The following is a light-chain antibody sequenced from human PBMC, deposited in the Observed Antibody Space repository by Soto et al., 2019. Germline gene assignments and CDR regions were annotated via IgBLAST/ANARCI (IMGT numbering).Light chain of an antibody. CDR1: QGFSSN. V-gene: IGKV1-9*01. CDR2: GAS. CDR3: QQLNSYPLT. J-gene: IGKJ4*01. Sequence: DIQLTQSPSFLSASVGDRVSITCRASQGFSSNLAWYQLKPGKAPKLLIYGASILQSAVPSRFSGTESGTEFTLTISSLQPEDVAAYYCQQLNSYPLTFGGGTKVEIK.